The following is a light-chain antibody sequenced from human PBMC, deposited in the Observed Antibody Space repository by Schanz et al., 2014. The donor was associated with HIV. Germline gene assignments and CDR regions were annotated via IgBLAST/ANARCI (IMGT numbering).Light chain of an antibody. CDR1: QDIGND. CDR2: AAS. Sequence: DIQMTQSPSSQSASVGDRVTITCRASQDIGNDLGWYQQKPGQAPKRLIYAASNFQSGVPSRFSGSGSGTDFTLTISRLQPEDFATYYCQQTYSLPVTFGQGTKVEIK. J-gene: IGKJ1*01. V-gene: IGKV1-39*01. CDR3: QQTYSLPVT.